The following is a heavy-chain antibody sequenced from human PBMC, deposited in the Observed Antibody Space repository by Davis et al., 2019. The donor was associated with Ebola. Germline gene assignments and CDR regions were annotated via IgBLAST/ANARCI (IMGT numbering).Heavy chain of an antibody. D-gene: IGHD3-16*01. CDR3: ARVGVLEQAFDS. CDR2: IYYGGST. V-gene: IGHV4-39*07. CDR1: GGSISSSSYY. Sequence: MPSETLSLTCTVSGGSISSSSYYWGWIRQPPGKGLEWIGSIYYGGSTYYNPSLKSRVTISVDKSKNQFSLKLSSVTAADTAVYYCARVGVLEQAFDSWGQGTLVTVSS. J-gene: IGHJ4*02.